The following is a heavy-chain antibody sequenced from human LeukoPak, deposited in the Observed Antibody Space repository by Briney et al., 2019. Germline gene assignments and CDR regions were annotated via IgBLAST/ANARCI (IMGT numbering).Heavy chain of an antibody. CDR3: ARDLAVAGKGPGDY. CDR2: ISSSGSTI. D-gene: IGHD6-19*01. CDR1: GFTFSSYE. V-gene: IGHV3-48*03. J-gene: IGHJ4*02. Sequence: GGSLRLSCAASGFTFSSYEMNWVRQAPGKGLEWVSYISSSGSTIYYAHSVKGRFTISRDNAKNSLYLQMNSLRAEDTAVYYCARDLAVAGKGPGDYWGQGTLVTVSS.